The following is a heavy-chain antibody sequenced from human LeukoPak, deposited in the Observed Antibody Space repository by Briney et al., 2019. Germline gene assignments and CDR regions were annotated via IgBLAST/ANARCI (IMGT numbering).Heavy chain of an antibody. CDR1: GFTFSSYG. J-gene: IGHJ4*02. V-gene: IGHV3-30*18. D-gene: IGHD3-22*01. Sequence: GGSLRLPCAASGFTFSSYGMHWVRQAPGKGLEWVAVISYDGSNKYYADSVKGRFTISRDNSKNTLYLQMNSLRAEDTAVYYCAKHYYDSSGYSYFDYWGQGTLVTVSS. CDR2: ISYDGSNK. CDR3: AKHYYDSSGYSYFDY.